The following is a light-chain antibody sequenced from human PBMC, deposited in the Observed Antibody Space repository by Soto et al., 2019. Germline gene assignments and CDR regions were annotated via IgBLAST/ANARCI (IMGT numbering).Light chain of an antibody. V-gene: IGKV3D-20*02. J-gene: IGKJ5*01. CDR1: QSVSSSY. CDR2: GAS. Sequence: EMVLTQSPATLSLSPGERATVSCRAIQSVSSSYLAWYQQKPGQAPRLLIYGASSRATGIPDRFSGSGSGTDFILTISSLQSEDSAVYYCQQHTDWPPITFGQGTRLEIK. CDR3: QQHTDWPPIT.